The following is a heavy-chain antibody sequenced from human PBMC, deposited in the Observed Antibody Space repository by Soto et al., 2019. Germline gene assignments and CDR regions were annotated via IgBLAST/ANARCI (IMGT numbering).Heavy chain of an antibody. D-gene: IGHD6-19*01. V-gene: IGHV1-46*01. CDR1: GYTFTHYY. CDR2: INPSGGST. CDR3: VREVGDSSVDY. J-gene: IGHJ4*02. Sequence: QVQLVQSGAEVNKPGASVKVSCKASGYTFTHYYIYWVRQAPGQGLEWMGIINPSGGSTSYAQKFQGRVTMTRDTSTRTMYMDLSRLKSEDSAMYYCVREVGDSSVDYWGQGTLVSVSS.